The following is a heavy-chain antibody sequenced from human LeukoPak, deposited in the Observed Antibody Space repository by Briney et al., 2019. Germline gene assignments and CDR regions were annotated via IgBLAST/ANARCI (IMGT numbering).Heavy chain of an antibody. CDR2: ISWNSGSI. CDR3: AKSPRGIDHYFDY. D-gene: IGHD3-16*01. V-gene: IGHV3-9*01. J-gene: IGHJ4*02. CDR1: GFTFDDYA. Sequence: GGSLRLSCAASGFTFDDYAMHWVRQAPGKGLEWVSGISWNSGSIGYADSVKGRFTISRDNAKNSLYLQMNSLRAEDTALYYCAKSPRGIDHYFDYWGQGTLVTVSS.